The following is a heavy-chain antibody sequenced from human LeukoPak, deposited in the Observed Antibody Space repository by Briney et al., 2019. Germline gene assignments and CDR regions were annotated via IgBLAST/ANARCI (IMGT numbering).Heavy chain of an antibody. CDR2: INPNGGDT. D-gene: IGHD2-15*01. Sequence: ASVKVSCKASGYTFTGYYMHWVRQAPGQGLQWMGWINPNGGDTNYAQKFQGRVTMTRDTSISTAYMELSRLRSDDTAVYYCARGESGGYVDYWGQGTLVTVSS. V-gene: IGHV1-2*02. CDR3: ARGESGGYVDY. J-gene: IGHJ4*02. CDR1: GYTFTGYY.